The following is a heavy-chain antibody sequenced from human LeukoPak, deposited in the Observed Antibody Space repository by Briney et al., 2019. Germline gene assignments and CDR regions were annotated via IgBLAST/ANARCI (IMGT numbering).Heavy chain of an antibody. V-gene: IGHV4-59*02. CDR3: ARDSGRYCSGGSCYRYYYMDV. CDR1: GGSVSDYY. J-gene: IGHJ6*03. CDR2: IYYTGST. Sequence: PSETLSLTCTVSGGSVSDYYWSWIRQSPGKGLEWIGYIYYTGSTSYNPSLRSRVTMSADTSKNQFSLKLSSVTAADTAVYYCARDSGRYCSGGSCYRYYYMDVWGKGTTVTVSS. D-gene: IGHD2-15*01.